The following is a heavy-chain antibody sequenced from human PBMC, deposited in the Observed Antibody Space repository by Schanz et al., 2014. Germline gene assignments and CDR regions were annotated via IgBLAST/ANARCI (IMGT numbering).Heavy chain of an antibody. V-gene: IGHV3-72*01. CDR3: ARGGYSSGWYDRDIAHFDY. CDR2: ITNKPNNYNT. D-gene: IGHD6-19*01. Sequence: EVQLLESGGALVQPGGSLRLSCAASGFTFRSYSMNWVRQAPGKGLEWVGRITNKPNNYNTEYAASVKGRFTISRDDSRNSLYLQMSSLKTEDTAVYYCARGGYSSGWYDRDIAHFDYWGQGSLVTVSS. CDR1: GFTFRSYS. J-gene: IGHJ4*02.